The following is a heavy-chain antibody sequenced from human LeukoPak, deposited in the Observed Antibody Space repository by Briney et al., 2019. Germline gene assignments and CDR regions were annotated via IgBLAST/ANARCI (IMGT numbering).Heavy chain of an antibody. CDR1: GFTFSSYS. CDR2: ISSSSTI. D-gene: IGHD6-6*01. Sequence: GGSLRLSCAASGFTFSSYSMNWVRQAPGKGLEWVSYISSSSTIYYADSVKGRFTISRDNAKNSLYLQVHSLRDEDTAVYYCARDYTYRSSSIIDYWGQGTLVTVSS. V-gene: IGHV3-48*02. J-gene: IGHJ4*02. CDR3: ARDYTYRSSSIIDY.